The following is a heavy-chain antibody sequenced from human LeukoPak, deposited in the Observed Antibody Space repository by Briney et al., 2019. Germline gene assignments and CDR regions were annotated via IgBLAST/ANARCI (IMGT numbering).Heavy chain of an antibody. CDR3: ARAPAPTHTGDYDLDY. J-gene: IGHJ4*02. D-gene: IGHD4-17*01. Sequence: GALVKVSCKASGGTFSSYAISWVRQAPGQGLEWMGRIIPILGIANYAQKFQGRVTITADKSTSTAYMELSSLRSEDTAVYYCARAPAPTHTGDYDLDYWGQGTLVTVSS. V-gene: IGHV1-69*04. CDR2: IIPILGIA. CDR1: GGTFSSYA.